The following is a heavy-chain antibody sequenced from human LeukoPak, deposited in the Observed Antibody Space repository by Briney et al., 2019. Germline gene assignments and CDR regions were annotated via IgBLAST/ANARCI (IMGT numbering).Heavy chain of an antibody. D-gene: IGHD5-24*01. J-gene: IGHJ4*02. CDR1: GGSFSGYY. V-gene: IGHV4-34*01. CDR3: EREGTIRDGSSGYSLGPASPGEMGLDY. Sequence: KPSETMSLTCAVYGGSFSGYYWSWIRQPPGKGLGWNGETNHSGSTNYNPSLKSRVTISVETSKNQFSRKLSSMTAADTAVYYCEREGTIRDGSSGYSLGPASPGEMGLDYWGQGTLVTVSS. CDR2: TNHSGST.